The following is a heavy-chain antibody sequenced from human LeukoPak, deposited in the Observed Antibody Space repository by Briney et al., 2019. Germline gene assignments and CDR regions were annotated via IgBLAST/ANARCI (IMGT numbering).Heavy chain of an antibody. CDR1: GFTFSSYA. Sequence: GGSLRLSCAASGFTFSSYAMSWVRQAPGKGLEWVSAISGSGGSTYYADSVKGRFTISRDNSKNTLYLQMNSLRAEDTAVYYCAKDPVVYSYGYGAFDYWGQGTLVTVSS. CDR2: ISGSGGST. CDR3: AKDPVVYSYGYGAFDY. V-gene: IGHV3-23*01. J-gene: IGHJ4*02. D-gene: IGHD5-18*01.